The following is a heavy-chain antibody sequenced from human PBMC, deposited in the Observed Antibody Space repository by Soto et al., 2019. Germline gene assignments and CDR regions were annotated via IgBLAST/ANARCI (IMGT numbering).Heavy chain of an antibody. CDR3: ARVVLEWLPTSGFDY. D-gene: IGHD3-3*01. Sequence: QIQLVQSGAEVKKPGASVKVSCKASGYSFTSYGITWVRQAPGQGPEWLGWITAENGNTNYAQKFQGRGTMTTDTYTNTAYTELRGVRSDDTAVYYCARVVLEWLPTSGFDYWGQGTLVTVSS. J-gene: IGHJ4*02. V-gene: IGHV1-18*04. CDR1: GYSFTSYG. CDR2: ITAENGNT.